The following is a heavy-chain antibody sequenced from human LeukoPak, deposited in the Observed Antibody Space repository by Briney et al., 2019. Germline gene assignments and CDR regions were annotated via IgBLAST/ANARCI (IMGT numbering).Heavy chain of an antibody. CDR2: ISGNGGVI. D-gene: IGHD1-1*01. Sequence: GGSLRLPCAASGFTFSDNYMTWVRQAPGKGLEWLSYISGNGGVIQYADSVKGRFTISRDSAKNLLYLQMDSLRVEDTAIYYCARDPRTVRIWGQGTLVTVSS. CDR3: ARDPRTVRI. CDR1: GFTFSDNY. V-gene: IGHV3-11*04. J-gene: IGHJ4*02.